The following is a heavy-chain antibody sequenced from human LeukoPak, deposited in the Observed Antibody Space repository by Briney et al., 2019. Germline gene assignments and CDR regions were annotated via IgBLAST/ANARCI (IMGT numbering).Heavy chain of an antibody. Sequence: ASVKVSCKVSGYTLTELSMHWVRQAPGKGLEWMGGFDPEDGETIYAQKFQGRVTMTEDTSTDTAYMELSSLRSEDTAVYYCVTPYYGSGSYALSFDYWGQGTLVTVSS. D-gene: IGHD3-10*01. CDR2: FDPEDGET. CDR3: VTPYYGSGSYALSFDY. J-gene: IGHJ4*02. V-gene: IGHV1-24*01. CDR1: GYTLTELS.